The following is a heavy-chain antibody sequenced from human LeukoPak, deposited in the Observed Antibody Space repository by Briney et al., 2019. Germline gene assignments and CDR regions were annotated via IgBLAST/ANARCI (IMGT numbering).Heavy chain of an antibody. Sequence: SQTLLLTCAISGDSVSSNSAAWNWIRQSPSRGLEWLGRTYYKSKWYNDYAVSVKSRITINPDTSKNQFSLQLNSVTPEDTAVYYCARAVYCSGGSCYYYYYMDVWGKGTTVTVSS. V-gene: IGHV6-1*01. CDR1: GDSVSSNSAA. J-gene: IGHJ6*03. CDR2: TYYKSKWYN. CDR3: ARAVYCSGGSCYYYYYMDV. D-gene: IGHD2-15*01.